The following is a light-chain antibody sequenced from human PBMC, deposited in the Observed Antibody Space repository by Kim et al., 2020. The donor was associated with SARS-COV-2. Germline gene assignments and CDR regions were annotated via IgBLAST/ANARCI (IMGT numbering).Light chain of an antibody. J-gene: IGLJ3*02. Sequence: VTITCTGSSSNIGAGYDVHWSQQLPGTAPKLLIYGNRNRPSGVPDRFSGSKSGTSASLAITGLQAEDEADYYCQSYDSSLSGSRVFGGGTQLTVL. V-gene: IGLV1-40*01. CDR2: GNR. CDR1: SSNIGAGYD. CDR3: QSYDSSLSGSRV.